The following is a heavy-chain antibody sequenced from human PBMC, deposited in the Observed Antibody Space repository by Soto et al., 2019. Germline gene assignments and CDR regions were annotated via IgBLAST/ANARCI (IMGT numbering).Heavy chain of an antibody. D-gene: IGHD6-19*01. CDR3: ARDTRYSSGYYAS. CDR2: TSYDGTSK. Sequence: PGGSLRLSCAASGFTFSSDAMHWVRQAPGKGLEWVAVTSYDGTSKYYADSVKGRFFISRDNFKSTLYLQMNSLRPEDTAVYYCARDTRYSSGYYASWGQGTLVTVSS. V-gene: IGHV3-30-3*01. CDR1: GFTFSSDA. J-gene: IGHJ4*02.